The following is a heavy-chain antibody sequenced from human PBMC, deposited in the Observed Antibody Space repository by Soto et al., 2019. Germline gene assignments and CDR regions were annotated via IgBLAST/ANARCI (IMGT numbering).Heavy chain of an antibody. CDR3: AGDRSGSYYPSFFDY. J-gene: IGHJ4*02. Sequence: QVQLQESGPGLVKPSETLSLTCTVSGGSISSYYWSWIRQPPGKGLEWIGYMYFRGSTNYNPSLNSRVTISVDKSKNQFSLKLSSVTAADTAVYYCAGDRSGSYYPSFFDYWGQGILVTVSS. V-gene: IGHV4-59*01. D-gene: IGHD1-26*01. CDR1: GGSISSYY. CDR2: MYFRGST.